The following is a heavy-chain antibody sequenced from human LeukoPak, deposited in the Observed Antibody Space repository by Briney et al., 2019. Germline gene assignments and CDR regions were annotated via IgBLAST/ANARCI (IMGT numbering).Heavy chain of an antibody. D-gene: IGHD6-25*01. V-gene: IGHV3-7*03. CDR1: GFSFNNYR. CDR3: VRGPHIAATSY. Sequence: GGSLRLSCVASGFSFNNYRMTWVRQAPGKGLEWVANIKQDGSEKQYVDSVKGRFAVSRDNAKKSLYLQINTLRAEDTAVYYCVRGPHIAATSYWGQGTLVTVSS. CDR2: IKQDGSEK. J-gene: IGHJ4*02.